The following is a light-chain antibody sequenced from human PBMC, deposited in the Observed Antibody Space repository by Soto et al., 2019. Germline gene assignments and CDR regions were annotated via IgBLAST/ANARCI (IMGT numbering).Light chain of an antibody. Sequence: QSALTQPPSASGSRGQSFTIYCTGTSSDVGAYNYVSWYQQHPGKVPKLIIYSVSKRPSGVTDRFSGSKSGNTASLTVSGLQPEDEADYYCSSYAASNTLGVFGGGTKLTVL. CDR1: SSDVGAYNY. V-gene: IGLV2-8*01. J-gene: IGLJ3*02. CDR2: SVS. CDR3: SSYAASNTLGV.